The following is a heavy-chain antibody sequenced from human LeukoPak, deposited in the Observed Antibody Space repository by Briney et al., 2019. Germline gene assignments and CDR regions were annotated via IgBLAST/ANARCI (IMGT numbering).Heavy chain of an antibody. D-gene: IGHD3-10*01. CDR3: ASLFGSGLYYYGMDV. CDR1: GGSFSSGGYY. CDR2: IYYSGST. V-gene: IGHV4-31*03. J-gene: IGHJ6*02. Sequence: SETLSLTCTVSGGSFSSGGYYWSWIRQHPEKGLEWIGYIYYSGSTKYNPSLKGRVTISVDTSKNQFSLKLSSVTAADTAVYYCASLFGSGLYYYGMDVWGQGTTVTVSS.